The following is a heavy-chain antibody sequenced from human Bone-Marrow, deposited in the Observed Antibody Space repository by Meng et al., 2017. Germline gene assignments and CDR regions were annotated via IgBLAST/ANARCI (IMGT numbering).Heavy chain of an antibody. D-gene: IGHD5-24*01. CDR2: IYTSGST. Sequence: SETLSLTCTVSGGSISSYYWSWIRQPAGKGLEWIGRIYTSGSTNYNPSLKSRVTMSVGTSKNQFSLKLSSVTAADTAVYYCARDQRSLGWLQRKGAFDIWGQGTMVTVSS. CDR3: ARDQRSLGWLQRKGAFDI. J-gene: IGHJ3*02. V-gene: IGHV4-4*07. CDR1: GGSISSYY.